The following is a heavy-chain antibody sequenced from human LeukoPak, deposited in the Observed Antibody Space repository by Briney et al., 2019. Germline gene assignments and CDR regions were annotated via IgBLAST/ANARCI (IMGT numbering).Heavy chain of an antibody. CDR1: GFTFSSYA. D-gene: IGHD3-3*01. V-gene: IGHV3-23*01. J-gene: IGHJ4*02. CDR3: AKSGGYDFWSGQGGY. CDR2: ISGSGGST. Sequence: GGSLRLSCAASGFTFSSYAMSWVRQAPGKGLEWVSAISGSGGSTYYADSVKGRFTISRDNSKNTLYLQMNSLRAEDTAVYYCAKSGGYDFWSGQGGYWGQGTLVTVSS.